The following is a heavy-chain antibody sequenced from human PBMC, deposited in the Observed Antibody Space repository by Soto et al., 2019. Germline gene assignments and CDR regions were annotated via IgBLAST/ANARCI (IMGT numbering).Heavy chain of an antibody. J-gene: IGHJ4*02. CDR3: AREGHSSGWYGLDY. Sequence: GGSLRLSCAASGFTFSSYWMSWVRQAPGKGLEWVANIKQDGSEKYYVDSVKGRFTISRDNAKNSLYLQMNSLRAEDTAVYYCAREGHSSGWYGLDYWGQGTLVTVSS. CDR1: GFTFSSYW. V-gene: IGHV3-7*05. D-gene: IGHD6-19*01. CDR2: IKQDGSEK.